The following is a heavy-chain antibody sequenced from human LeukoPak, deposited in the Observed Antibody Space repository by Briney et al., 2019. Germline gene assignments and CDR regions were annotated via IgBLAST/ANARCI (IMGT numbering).Heavy chain of an antibody. J-gene: IGHJ4*02. CDR3: AKDFSPGELLLGFDY. CDR2: IRYDGSNK. CDR1: GFTFSSYG. V-gene: IGHV3-30*02. D-gene: IGHD1-26*01. Sequence: GGSLILSCAASGFTFSSYGMHWVRQAPGKGLEWVAFIRYDGSNKYYADSVKGRFTISTDSSKNTLYLQMNSLRAEDTAVYYCAKDFSPGELLLGFDYWGQGTLVTVSS.